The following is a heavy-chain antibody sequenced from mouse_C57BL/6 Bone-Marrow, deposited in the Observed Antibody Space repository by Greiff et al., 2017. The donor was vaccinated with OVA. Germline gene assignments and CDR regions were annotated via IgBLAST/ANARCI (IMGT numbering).Heavy chain of an antibody. Sequence: QVQLQQPGAELVKPGASVKLSCKASGYTFTSYWMQWVKQRPGQGLEWIGEIDPSDSYTNYNQKFKGKATLTVETSSSTAYMQLSSLTSEDSAVYYCARPLHYYGSSPRYFDYWGQGTTLTVSS. CDR2: IDPSDSYT. J-gene: IGHJ2*01. V-gene: IGHV1-50*01. CDR1: GYTFTSYW. CDR3: ARPLHYYGSSPRYFDY. D-gene: IGHD1-1*01.